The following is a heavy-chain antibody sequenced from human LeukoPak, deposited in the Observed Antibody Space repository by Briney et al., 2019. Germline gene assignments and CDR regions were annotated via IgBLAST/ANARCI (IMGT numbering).Heavy chain of an antibody. CDR2: ISYDGSNK. CDR1: GFTFSSYA. J-gene: IGHJ5*02. Sequence: GGSLRLSCAASGFTFSSYAMHWVRQAPGKGLEWVAVISYDGSNKYYADSVKGRFTISRDNSKNTLYLQMNSLRAEDTAVYYCARAARSYNWFDPWGQGTLVTVSS. CDR3: ARAARSYNWFDP. V-gene: IGHV3-30-3*01.